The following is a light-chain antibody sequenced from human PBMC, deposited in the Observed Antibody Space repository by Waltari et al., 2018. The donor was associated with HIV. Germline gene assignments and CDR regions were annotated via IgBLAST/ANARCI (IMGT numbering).Light chain of an antibody. CDR3: SSYAGSNNFVV. CDR1: SSDVGGYNY. Sequence: QSALTQPPSASGSPGQSVTISCTGTSSDVGGYNYVSWYQQHPGKAPKRMIYEFSMRPSGVPDRFSGSKSGNTASLTVSGLQAEDEADYYCSSYAGSNNFVVFGGGTKLTVL. CDR2: EFS. J-gene: IGLJ2*01. V-gene: IGLV2-8*01.